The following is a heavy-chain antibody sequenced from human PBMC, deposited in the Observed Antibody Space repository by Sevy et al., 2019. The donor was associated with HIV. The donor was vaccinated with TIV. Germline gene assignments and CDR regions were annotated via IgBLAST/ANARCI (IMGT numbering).Heavy chain of an antibody. CDR1: GLTVSSNY. Sequence: GGSLRLSCAAPGLTVSSNYMSWVRQAPGKGLEWVSVIYSDGRTYYVDSVKGRFTISRDSSKNTLYFQMNSLRAEDTAVYYCAREDIVLGEGNYYGIDVWGQGTTVTVSS. CDR2: IYSDGRT. V-gene: IGHV3-53*01. CDR3: AREDIVLGEGNYYGIDV. D-gene: IGHD2-15*01. J-gene: IGHJ6*02.